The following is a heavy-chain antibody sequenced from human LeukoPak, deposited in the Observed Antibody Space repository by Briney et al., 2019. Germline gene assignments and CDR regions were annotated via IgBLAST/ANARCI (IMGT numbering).Heavy chain of an antibody. CDR2: IKQDGSEK. Sequence: GGSLRLSCAASGFTFSSYWMSWVRQAPGKGLEWVANIKQDGSEKYYVDSVKGRFTISRDNAKNSLYLQMNSLRAEDTAVYYCARGAPKLELPDFDYWGRGTLVTVSS. D-gene: IGHD1-26*01. V-gene: IGHV3-7*01. J-gene: IGHJ4*02. CDR3: ARGAPKLELPDFDY. CDR1: GFTFSSYW.